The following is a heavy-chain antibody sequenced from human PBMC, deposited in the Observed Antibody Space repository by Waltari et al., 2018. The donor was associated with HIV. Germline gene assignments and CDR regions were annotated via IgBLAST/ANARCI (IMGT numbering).Heavy chain of an antibody. CDR2: ICYRGST. CDR3: ARGRSWNYPSQFDY. D-gene: IGHD1-7*01. CDR1: GDSVGDSRYY. J-gene: IGHJ4*02. V-gene: IGHV4-39*07. Sequence: QPQLQESGPGLGKPSESLSLTCTVSGDSVGDSRYYWGWIRQPPGKGLEWIGGICYRGSTYYNPSLTGRVTISLDTSKNQFSLTLSSVAAADTAVYYCARGRSWNYPSQFDYWGQGTLVTVSS.